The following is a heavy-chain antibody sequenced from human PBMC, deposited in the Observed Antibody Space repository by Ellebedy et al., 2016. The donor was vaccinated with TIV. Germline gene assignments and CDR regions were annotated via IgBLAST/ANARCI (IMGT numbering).Heavy chain of an antibody. CDR1: GFTFSDSV. V-gene: IGHV3-30*03. CDR3: VRGWYSSGHCDVFAM. Sequence: GGSLRLXCVGFGFTFSDSVMHWVRQDPGKGLDWVAGISVDGRAVHYPDSVKGRFTISRDNAQNTVYLQMNSLRLEDTAVYYCVRGWYSSGHCDVFAMWGQGTIVTVS. CDR2: ISVDGRAV. J-gene: IGHJ3*02. D-gene: IGHD6-19*01.